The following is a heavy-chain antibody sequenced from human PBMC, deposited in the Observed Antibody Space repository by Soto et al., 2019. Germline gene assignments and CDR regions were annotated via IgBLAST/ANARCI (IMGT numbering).Heavy chain of an antibody. D-gene: IGHD3-3*01. V-gene: IGHV4-4*02. Sequence: QVQLQESGPGLVKPSGTLSLTCAVSSGSISSSNWWSWVRQPPGKGREWIGEIYHIGSTNYNPSLKSRVTTSVDKSKNQFTLKLSSVTAADTAVYYCARDRFDFWSGYRAFDIWGQGTMVTVSS. CDR3: ARDRFDFWSGYRAFDI. J-gene: IGHJ3*02. CDR1: SGSISSSNW. CDR2: IYHIGST.